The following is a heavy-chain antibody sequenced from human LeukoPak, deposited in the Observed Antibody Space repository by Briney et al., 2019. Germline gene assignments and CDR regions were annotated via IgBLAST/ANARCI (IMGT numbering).Heavy chain of an antibody. CDR1: GYTFTSYD. CDR3: HLFISDIVVVPAAS. Sequence: ASVKVSCKASGYTFTSYDINWVRQATGQGLEWMGWMNPNSGNTGYAQKFQGRVTMTRNTSISTAYMELSSLRSEDTAVYYCHLFISDIVVVPAASWGQGTLVTVSS. J-gene: IGHJ4*02. D-gene: IGHD2-2*01. CDR2: MNPNSGNT. V-gene: IGHV1-8*01.